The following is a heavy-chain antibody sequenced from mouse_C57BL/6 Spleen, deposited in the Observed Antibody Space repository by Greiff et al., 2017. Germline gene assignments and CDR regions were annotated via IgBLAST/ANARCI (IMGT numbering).Heavy chain of an antibody. CDR3: ARRGLEYYFDY. J-gene: IGHJ2*01. V-gene: IGHV1-69*01. D-gene: IGHD2-2*01. CDR2: IDPSDSYT. Sequence: QVHVKQPGAELVMPGASVKLSCKASGYTFTSYWMHWVKQRPGQGLEWIGEIDPSDSYTNYNQKFKGKSTLTVDKSSSTAYMQLSSLTSEDSAVYYCARRGLEYYFDYWGQGTTLTVSS. CDR1: GYTFTSYW.